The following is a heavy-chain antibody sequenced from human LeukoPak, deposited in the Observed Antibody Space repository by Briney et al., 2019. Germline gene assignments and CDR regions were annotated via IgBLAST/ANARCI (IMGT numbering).Heavy chain of an antibody. D-gene: IGHD3-22*01. V-gene: IGHV4-30-4*01. J-gene: IGHJ5*02. Sequence: PSQTLSLTCTVSGGSISSGDYYWSWIRQPPGKGLEWIGYMYYSGSTYYNPSLKSRATISVDTSKNQFSLKVRSVTAADTAVYYCARPYYYDSRIDPWAREPWSPSPQ. CDR2: MYYSGST. CDR1: GGSISSGDYY. CDR3: ARPYYYDSRIDP.